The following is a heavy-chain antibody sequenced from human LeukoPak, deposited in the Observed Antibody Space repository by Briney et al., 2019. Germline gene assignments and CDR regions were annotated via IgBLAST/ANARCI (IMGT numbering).Heavy chain of an antibody. CDR2: TYYRSKWYN. CDR1: GDSVSSNSDA. V-gene: IGHV6-1*01. D-gene: IGHD1-26*01. J-gene: IGHJ4*02. CDR3: TRSSACHDY. Sequence: SQTLSLTCAISGDSVSSNSDAWNWIRQSPSRGLEWLGRTYYRSKWYNDYAVSVKSRVSIIPDTSKYQFSLQLNSVTPEDTAVYYCTRSSACHDYWGQGTRVTVSS.